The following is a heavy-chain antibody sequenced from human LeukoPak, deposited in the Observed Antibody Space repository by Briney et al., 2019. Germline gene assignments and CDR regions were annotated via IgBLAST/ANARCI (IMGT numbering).Heavy chain of an antibody. J-gene: IGHJ6*02. V-gene: IGHV3-30*18. CDR2: ISYDGSNK. Sequence: GGSLRLSCAASGFTFSSYGMHWVRQAPGKGLEWVAVISYDGSNKYYADSVKGRFTISRDNSKNTLYLQMNSLRAEDTAVYYCAKSYYDSSGYYFGNYYYYYGMDVWGQGTTVTVSS. D-gene: IGHD3-22*01. CDR3: AKSYYDSSGYYFGNYYYYYGMDV. CDR1: GFTFSSYG.